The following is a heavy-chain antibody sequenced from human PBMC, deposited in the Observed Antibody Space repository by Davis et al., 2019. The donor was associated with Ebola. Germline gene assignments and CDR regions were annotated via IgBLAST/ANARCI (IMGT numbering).Heavy chain of an antibody. V-gene: IGHV3-21*04. J-gene: IGHJ6*04. Sequence: GGSLRLSCAASGFSFSSCSMNWVRQAPGKGLEWVSSISSSSTSRYYVDSVKGRFTISRDNSKKTLYLQMNSLRAEDTAVYYCARDQQLPPVHYYYGMDVWGKGTTVTVSS. CDR3: ARDQQLPPVHYYYGMDV. CDR1: GFSFSSCS. D-gene: IGHD6-13*01. CDR2: ISSSSTSR.